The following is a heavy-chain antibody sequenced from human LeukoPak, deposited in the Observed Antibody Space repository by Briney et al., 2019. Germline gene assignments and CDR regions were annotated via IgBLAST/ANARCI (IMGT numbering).Heavy chain of an antibody. V-gene: IGHV4-4*02. J-gene: IGHJ3*02. CDR2: IYHSGST. CDR1: GFTFSSYW. Sequence: GSLRLSCAASGFTFSSYWMSWVRQAPGKGLEWIGYIYHSGSTYYNPSLKSRVTISVDRSKNRFSLKLSSVTAADTAVYYCAREIRDDAFDIWGQGTMVTVSS. CDR3: AREIRDDAFDI.